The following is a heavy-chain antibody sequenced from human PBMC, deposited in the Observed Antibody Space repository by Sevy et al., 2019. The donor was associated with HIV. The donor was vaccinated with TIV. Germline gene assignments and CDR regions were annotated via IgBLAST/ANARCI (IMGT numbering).Heavy chain of an antibody. V-gene: IGHV3-23*01. CDR1: GFTFSSFA. CDR2: ISGTGDYT. D-gene: IGHD6-19*01. J-gene: IGHJ5*02. CDR3: TRRYSSGWYLFDP. Sequence: GGSLRLSCAASGFTFSSFAMGWVRQAPGKGLDWISVISGTGDYTYYADSVKGRFTISRDNSKNTLFLQMNSLRAEDTAVYYCTRRYSSGWYLFDPWGQGTLVTVSS.